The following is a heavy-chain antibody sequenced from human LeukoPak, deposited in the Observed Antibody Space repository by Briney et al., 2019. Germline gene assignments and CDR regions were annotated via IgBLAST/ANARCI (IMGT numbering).Heavy chain of an antibody. Sequence: ASVTVSCKASGYTFTVHFMHWVRQAPGQGLEWMGWIIPNSGGTNYAQKFQGRVTMTRDTSISTAYMELSGLRSDDTAVYYCARGGGNSWFDYWGQGTLVTVSS. D-gene: IGHD6-13*01. J-gene: IGHJ4*02. V-gene: IGHV1-2*02. CDR2: IIPNSGGT. CDR3: ARGGGNSWFDY. CDR1: GYTFTVHF.